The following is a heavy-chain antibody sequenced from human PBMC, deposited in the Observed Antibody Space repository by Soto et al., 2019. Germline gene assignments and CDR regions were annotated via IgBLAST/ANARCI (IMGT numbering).Heavy chain of an antibody. J-gene: IGHJ5*02. CDR2: ITGSGVST. Sequence: GSLRLSCAASGFTFTSYAMSWVRQVPGKGLEWVSAITGSGVSTYYGDSVRGRFTISRDNSKNTVYLQMNSLRAEDTAVYYCAKDNTGYQGGFDPWGQGTLVTVSS. D-gene: IGHD5-18*01. V-gene: IGHV3-23*01. CDR3: AKDNTGYQGGFDP. CDR1: GFTFTSYA.